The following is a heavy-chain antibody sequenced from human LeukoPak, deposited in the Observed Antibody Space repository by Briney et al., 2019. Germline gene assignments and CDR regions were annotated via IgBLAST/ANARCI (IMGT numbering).Heavy chain of an antibody. CDR3: ARAVDIVATTPFDI. CDR1: GFTVSSNY. V-gene: IGHV3-66*01. Sequence: GGSLRLSYAASGFTVSSNYMSWVRQAPGKGLEWVSVIYTGGTIFYSDSVKGRFTISRDNSKNTLYLQMNSLRAEDTAVYYCARAVDIVATTPFDIWGQGTMVTVSS. CDR2: IYTGGTI. D-gene: IGHD5-12*01. J-gene: IGHJ3*02.